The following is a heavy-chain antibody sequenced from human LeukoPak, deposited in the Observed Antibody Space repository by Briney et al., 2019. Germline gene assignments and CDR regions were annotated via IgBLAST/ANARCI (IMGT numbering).Heavy chain of an antibody. CDR2: IDKTSTNI. V-gene: IGHV3-48*01. Sequence: PGGSLRLSCAASGFIFTDYSINWVRQAPGKGLEWISYIDKTSTNIYYADSVKGRFTISRDNAKNSLYLQMNSLRAEDTAVYYCARESYWGSSAKGFDYGGQGTLVTVSS. J-gene: IGHJ4*02. CDR3: ARESYWGSSAKGFDY. CDR1: GFIFTDYS. D-gene: IGHD7-27*01.